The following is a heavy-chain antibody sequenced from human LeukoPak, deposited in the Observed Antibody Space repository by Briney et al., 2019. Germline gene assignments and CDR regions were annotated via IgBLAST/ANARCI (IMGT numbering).Heavy chain of an antibody. V-gene: IGHV3-23*01. D-gene: IGHD6-19*01. J-gene: IGHJ4*02. CDR3: ARASQWH. Sequence: PGGSLRLSCAASGFTFRSYAMTWVRQTPGKGLEWVSGISGSGGSTYYVDSVKGRFTISRDNSKNTLYLLMNSLRVEDTAVYYCARASQWHWGQGTLVTVSS. CDR2: ISGSGGST. CDR1: GFTFRSYA.